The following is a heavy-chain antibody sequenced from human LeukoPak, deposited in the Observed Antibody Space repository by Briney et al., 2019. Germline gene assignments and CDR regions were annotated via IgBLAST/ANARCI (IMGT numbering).Heavy chain of an antibody. D-gene: IGHD4-17*01. CDR2: IYTSGST. CDR3: ARDQYFGAVTTFYYYMDV. V-gene: IGHV4-61*02. CDR1: GGSISSGSYY. J-gene: IGHJ6*03. Sequence: SETLSLTCTVSGGSISSGSYYWSWIRQPAGKGLEWIGRIYTSGSTNYNPSLKSRVTISVDTSKNQFSLKLSSVTAADTAVYYCARDQYFGAVTTFYYYMDVWGKGTTVTVSS.